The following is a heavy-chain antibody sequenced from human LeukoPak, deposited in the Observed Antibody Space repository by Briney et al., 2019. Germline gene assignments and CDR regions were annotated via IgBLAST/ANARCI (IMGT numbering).Heavy chain of an antibody. D-gene: IGHD3-10*01. CDR3: AGGLRVRSGELSPNCMDV. J-gene: IGHJ6*02. Sequence: SETLSLTCAVYGGSFSGYYWSWIRQPPGKGLEWIGEINHSGSTNYNPSLNSRVTISVDTCKNQYSLKLSSVTAADTAVYYCAGGLRVRSGELSPNCMDVWGQGTTVTVSS. V-gene: IGHV4-34*01. CDR1: GGSFSGYY. CDR2: INHSGST.